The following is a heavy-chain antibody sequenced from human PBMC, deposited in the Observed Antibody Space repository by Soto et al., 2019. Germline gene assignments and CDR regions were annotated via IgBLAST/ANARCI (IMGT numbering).Heavy chain of an antibody. Sequence: QVQLQESGPGLVKPSETLSLTCTVSGGSVSSGSYYWSWIRQPPGKGLEWIGYIYYSGSTNYNPALNSRVTLSVDTSKTQFSPKLSSVTAADTAVYYCARGLEDRTTLGYYYSGMDVWGQGTTVTVSS. D-gene: IGHD4-17*01. CDR3: ARGLEDRTTLGYYYSGMDV. V-gene: IGHV4-61*01. CDR1: GGSVSSGSYY. J-gene: IGHJ6*02. CDR2: IYYSGST.